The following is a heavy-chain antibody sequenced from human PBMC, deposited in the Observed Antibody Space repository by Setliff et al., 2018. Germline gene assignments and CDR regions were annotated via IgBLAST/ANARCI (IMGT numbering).Heavy chain of an antibody. V-gene: IGHV3-7*03. CDR2: IKQDGSEK. J-gene: IGHJ4*02. D-gene: IGHD6-6*01. Sequence: GGSLRLSCSVSEFGFSNHWMTWVRQAPGKGLEWVASIKQDGSEKHYVGSVKGRFTISRDNAKNSLYLQMNSPRAEDTAVYYCATYKRSSSFVYWGQGSLVTVSS. CDR3: ATYKRSSSFVY. CDR1: EFGFSNHW.